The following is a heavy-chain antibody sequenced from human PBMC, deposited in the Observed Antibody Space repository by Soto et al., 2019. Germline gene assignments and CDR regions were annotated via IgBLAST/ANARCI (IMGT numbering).Heavy chain of an antibody. Sequence: SEALSLTCTVSGGSIRSYYWTWIRQPPGKGLEWLGYIFYSGSTFYNPSLKSRVTISIHTSKSQFSLQLTSVTAADTAVYYCARGAADTAMVDSWGQGTLVTVSS. V-gene: IGHV4-59*01. CDR2: IFYSGST. CDR1: GGSIRSYY. D-gene: IGHD5-18*01. CDR3: ARGAADTAMVDS. J-gene: IGHJ4*02.